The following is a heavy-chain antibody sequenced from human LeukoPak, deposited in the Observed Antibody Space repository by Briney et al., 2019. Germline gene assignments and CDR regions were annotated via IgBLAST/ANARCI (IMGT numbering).Heavy chain of an antibody. V-gene: IGHV3-7*05. CDR1: GFTFSSYS. CDR3: ATDTAGFDY. Sequence: GGSLRLSCAASGFTFSSYSMNWVRQAPGKGLEWVAKINQDGSEKYYVDSVKGRFTTSRDNAKNSLYLQMNSLRAEDTAVYYCATDTAGFDYWGQGTLVTVSS. CDR2: INQDGSEK. J-gene: IGHJ4*02.